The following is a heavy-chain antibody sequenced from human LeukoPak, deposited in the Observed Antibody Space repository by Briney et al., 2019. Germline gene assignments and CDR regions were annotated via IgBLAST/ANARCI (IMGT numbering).Heavy chain of an antibody. CDR1: GFTFSSYS. V-gene: IGHV3-21*01. J-gene: IGHJ3*02. CDR2: ISSSSSYI. D-gene: IGHD4-23*01. CDR3: ARGPTVVNDAFDI. Sequence: GGSLRLSCAASGFTFSSYSMNWVRQAPGKGLEWVSSISSSSSYIYYADSVKGRFTISSDNAKNSLYLQMNSLRAEDTAVYYCARGPTVVNDAFDIWGQGTMVTVSS.